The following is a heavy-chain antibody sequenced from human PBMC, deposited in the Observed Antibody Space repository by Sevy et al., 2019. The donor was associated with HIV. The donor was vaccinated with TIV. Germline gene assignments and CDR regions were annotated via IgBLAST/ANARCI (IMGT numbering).Heavy chain of an antibody. CDR1: GVSVSSDNYY. V-gene: IGHV4-61*01. Sequence: SETLSLTCTVSGVSVSSDNYYWIWIRQSPGKGLEWIGYIFYTGNNNYNPSLKSRVTISVDTSKSQFSLKLNSMTAADTAVYYCARGYYNVLTPACWLDSWGQGTLVTVSS. D-gene: IGHD3-9*01. CDR3: ARGYYNVLTPACWLDS. CDR2: IFYTGNN. J-gene: IGHJ5*01.